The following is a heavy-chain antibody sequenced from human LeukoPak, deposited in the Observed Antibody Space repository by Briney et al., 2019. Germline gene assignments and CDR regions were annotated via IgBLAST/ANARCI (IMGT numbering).Heavy chain of an antibody. J-gene: IGHJ4*02. CDR2: IYYSGST. CDR3: ARALVAVAGTFDY. Sequence: SETLSLTCTVSGGSISSSSYYWGWIRQPPGKGLEWIGSIYYSGSTYYNPSLKSRVTMSVDTSKNQFSLKLSSVTAADTAVYYCARALVAVAGTFDYWGQGTLVTVSS. D-gene: IGHD6-19*01. V-gene: IGHV4-39*07. CDR1: GGSISSSSYY.